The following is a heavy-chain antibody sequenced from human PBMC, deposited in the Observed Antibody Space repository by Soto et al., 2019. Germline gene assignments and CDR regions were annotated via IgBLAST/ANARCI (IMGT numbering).Heavy chain of an antibody. D-gene: IGHD5-12*01. V-gene: IGHV1-69*12. CDR2: IIPTIGTT. J-gene: IGHJ4*02. CDR3: ARYLRSGYDPGDY. CDR1: GDTFTIFA. Sequence: QVQLVQSGAEVKKPGSSVKVSCKASGDTFTIFAISWVRQAPGQGLEWMGGIIPTIGTTNYAQRFQGRITITGDESTGTAYMELRSLKSEDTAVYYCARYLRSGYDPGDYWGQGTLVTVSS.